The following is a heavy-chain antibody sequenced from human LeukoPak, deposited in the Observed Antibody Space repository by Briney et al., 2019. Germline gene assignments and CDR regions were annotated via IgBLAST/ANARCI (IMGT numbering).Heavy chain of an antibody. Sequence: ASVKVSCKGSGFTLIDYYMHWVRQPPGQGLEWMGWINPNSGGTNFAQKFKGRVTMTRDTSISTAYMELSRLRSDDTGVYYCAIVSSSWYYYYYGMDVWGQGTTVSVSS. CDR3: AIVSSSWYYYYYGMDV. V-gene: IGHV1-2*02. D-gene: IGHD6-13*01. CDR2: INPNSGGT. J-gene: IGHJ6*02. CDR1: GFTLIDYY.